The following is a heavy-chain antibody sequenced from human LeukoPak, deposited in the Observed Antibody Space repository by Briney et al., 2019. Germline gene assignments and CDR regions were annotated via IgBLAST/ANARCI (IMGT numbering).Heavy chain of an antibody. J-gene: IGHJ5*02. D-gene: IGHD3-16*01. Sequence: GASVKVSCKASGYTFTGYYMHWVRQAPGQGLEWMGWINPNSGGTNYAQKFQGRVTMTRDTSTSTAYMELRRLRSDDTAVYYCARVSRKHGGYNWFDPWGQGTLVTVSS. CDR1: GYTFTGYY. CDR3: ARVSRKHGGYNWFDP. CDR2: INPNSGGT. V-gene: IGHV1-2*02.